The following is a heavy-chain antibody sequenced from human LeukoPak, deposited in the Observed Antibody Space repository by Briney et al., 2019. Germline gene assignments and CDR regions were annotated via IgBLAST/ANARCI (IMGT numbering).Heavy chain of an antibody. CDR1: GYSFTSYR. CDR2: IYPGDSDT. CDR3: ARYYYDSSGYYPDAFDI. Sequence: GESLKISCKGSGYSFTSYRIGWVRQMPGKGLEWMGIIYPGDSDTRYSPSFQGQVTISADKSISTAYLQWSSLKASDTAMYYCARYYYDSSGYYPDAFDIWGQGTMVTVSS. D-gene: IGHD3-22*01. V-gene: IGHV5-51*01. J-gene: IGHJ3*02.